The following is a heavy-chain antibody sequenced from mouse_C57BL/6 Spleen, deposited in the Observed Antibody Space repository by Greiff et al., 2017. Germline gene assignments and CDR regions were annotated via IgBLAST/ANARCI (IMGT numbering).Heavy chain of an antibody. V-gene: IGHV5-17*01. J-gene: IGHJ4*01. CDR1: GFTFSDYG. CDR3: ARKNDVSYYAMDY. CDR2: ISSGSSTI. Sequence: EVHLVESGGGLVKPGGSLKLSCAASGFTFSDYGMHWVRQAPEKGLEWVAYISSGSSTIYYADTVKGRFPISRDNAKNTLFLHMTSLRSEDTAMYYCARKNDVSYYAMDYWGQGTSVTVSS. D-gene: IGHD2-3*01.